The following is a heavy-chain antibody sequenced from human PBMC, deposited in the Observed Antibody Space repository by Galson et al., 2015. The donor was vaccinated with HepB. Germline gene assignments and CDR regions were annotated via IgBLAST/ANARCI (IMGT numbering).Heavy chain of an antibody. D-gene: IGHD2-8*01. Sequence: SLRLSCAASGFTFSRYAMTWVRQAPGKGLEWISSITSNGGRTFYTNSVMGRFTISRDNSRNTVVLQLSSLRPEDTAVYYRAKDGIMVSNNPYQLHFWGQGTLVSVSS. J-gene: IGHJ4*02. CDR1: GFTFSRYA. CDR3: AKDGIMVSNNPYQLHF. V-gene: IGHV3-23*01. CDR2: ITSNGGRT.